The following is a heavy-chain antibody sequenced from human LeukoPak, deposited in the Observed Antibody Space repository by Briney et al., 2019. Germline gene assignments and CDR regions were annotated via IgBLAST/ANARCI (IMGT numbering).Heavy chain of an antibody. J-gene: IGHJ4*02. Sequence: SVKVSCKASGGTFSSYAISWVRQAPGQGLEWMGRIIPIFGTANYAQKFQGRVTITTDESTSTACIELSSLRSEDTAVYYCAGRDSTGTSDYWGQGTLVTVSS. CDR2: IIPIFGTA. CDR1: GGTFSSYA. CDR3: AGRDSTGTSDY. D-gene: IGHD4-17*01. V-gene: IGHV1-69*05.